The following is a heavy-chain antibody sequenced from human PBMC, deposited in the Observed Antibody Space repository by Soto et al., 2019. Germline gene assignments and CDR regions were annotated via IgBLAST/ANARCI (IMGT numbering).Heavy chain of an antibody. V-gene: IGHV3-30*18. Sequence: WGSLRLSCAASVFTFNTFGMHWLRQAPDKGLEWVAVISYDGSDKYYSDSVRGRFTISRDNSMNTLYLQMNSLRTEDTAVYYCAKSPNFYCSSYHCYKYYFDYWGQGTLVTVSS. CDR3: AKSPNFYCSSYHCYKYYFDY. D-gene: IGHD2-2*01. CDR2: ISYDGSDK. J-gene: IGHJ4*02. CDR1: VFTFNTFG.